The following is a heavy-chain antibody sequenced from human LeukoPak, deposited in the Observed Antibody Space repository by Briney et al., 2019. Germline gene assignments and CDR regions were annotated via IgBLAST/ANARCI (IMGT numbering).Heavy chain of an antibody. CDR1: GYTFTDYF. CDR2: VNSNSAVV. D-gene: IGHD7-27*01. J-gene: IGHJ4*02. Sequence: ASVKVSCKTSGYTFTDYFIHWVRQAPGQGLEWMGRVNSNSAVVESEEKFQGRVTVTRDTSIRTVYMELFRLTSDDTAIYYCARDLSSTPHWELDYWGQGTLVTVSS. CDR3: ARDLSSTPHWELDY. V-gene: IGHV1-2*06.